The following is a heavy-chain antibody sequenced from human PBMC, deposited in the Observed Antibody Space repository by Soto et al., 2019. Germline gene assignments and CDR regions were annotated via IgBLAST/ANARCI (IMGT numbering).Heavy chain of an antibody. CDR3: AKDPRWEPLCFDY. CDR2: ISYDGSNK. CDR1: GFTFSSYA. D-gene: IGHD1-26*01. J-gene: IGHJ4*02. V-gene: IGHV3-30-3*01. Sequence: PGGSLRLSCAASGFTFSSYAMHWVRQAPGKGLEWVAVISYDGSNKYYADSVKGRFTISRDNSKNTLYLQMNSLRAEDTAVYYCAKDPRWEPLCFDYWGQGTLVTVSS.